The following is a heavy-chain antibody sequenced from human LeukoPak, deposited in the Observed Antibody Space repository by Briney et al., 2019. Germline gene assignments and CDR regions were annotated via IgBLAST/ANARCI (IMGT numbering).Heavy chain of an antibody. J-gene: IGHJ4*02. CDR1: GFTFSHYC. CDR3: ARGRSSSDI. Sequence: GGSLRLSCAASGFTFSHYCMNWVRQAPGKGLEWVSYISTTSSTVYYADSVKGRFTISRDNAKNSLYLQMNSLRDEDTAVYYCARGRSSSDIWGQGTLVTVSS. V-gene: IGHV3-48*02. CDR2: ISTTSSTV. D-gene: IGHD1-26*01.